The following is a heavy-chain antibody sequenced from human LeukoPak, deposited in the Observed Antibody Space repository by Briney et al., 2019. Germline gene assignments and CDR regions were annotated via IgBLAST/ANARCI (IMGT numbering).Heavy chain of an antibody. CDR2: ISRNSGRR. D-gene: IGHD4-17*01. V-gene: IGHV3-9*01. Sequence: GGSLRLSCAASGFTFDDYAMHWVRQAPGKGLEWVSGISRNSGRRGYADSVKGRFTISRDNAKNSLYLQMNSLRAEDTALYYCAKDIGTTVTTSGAFDIWGQGTVVTVSS. CDR3: AKDIGTTVTTSGAFDI. J-gene: IGHJ3*02. CDR1: GFTFDDYA.